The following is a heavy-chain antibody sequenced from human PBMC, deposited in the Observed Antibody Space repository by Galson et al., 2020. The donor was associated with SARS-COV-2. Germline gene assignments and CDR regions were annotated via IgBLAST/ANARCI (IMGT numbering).Heavy chain of an antibody. V-gene: IGHV2-5*02. Sequence: SGPTLVKPTQTLTLTCTFSGFSLSTSGVGVGWIRQPPGKALARLALIYWDDDKRYSPSRKSRLTITKDTSKNQVVLTMTNMDPVDTATYYCAHCWWELLGGYYYGMDVWGQGTTVTVSS. CDR2: IYWDDDK. CDR3: AHCWWELLGGYYYGMDV. D-gene: IGHD1-26*01. J-gene: IGHJ6*02. CDR1: GFSLSTSGVG.